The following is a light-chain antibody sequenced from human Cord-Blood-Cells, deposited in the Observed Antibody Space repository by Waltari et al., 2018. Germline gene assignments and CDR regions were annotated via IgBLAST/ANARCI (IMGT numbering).Light chain of an antibody. V-gene: IGLV2-23*01. CDR2: EGR. CDR3: CSYAGSSTLGV. J-gene: IGLJ2*01. Sequence: QSALTQPASVSGSPGQSITISGTGTRSDVGGFNTVSWYQQHPGKAPKPMIYEGRKPPSGVSNRFSGSKSGNTASLTISGLQAEDEADYYCCSYAGSSTLGVFGGGTKLTVL. CDR1: RSDVGGFNT.